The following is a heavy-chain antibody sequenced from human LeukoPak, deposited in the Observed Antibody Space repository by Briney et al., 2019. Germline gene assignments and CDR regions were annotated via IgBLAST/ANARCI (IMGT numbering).Heavy chain of an antibody. CDR3: ARHIGSRRYFDY. J-gene: IGHJ4*02. CDR2: IYYSGST. Sequence: PSETLSLTCTVSGGSISSYYWSWIRQPPGKGLEWIGYIYYSGSTNYNPSLKSRDTISVDTSKNQFSLKLSSVTAADTAVYYCARHIGSRRYFDYWGQGTLVTVSS. CDR1: GGSISSYY. V-gene: IGHV4-59*08. D-gene: IGHD3-16*02.